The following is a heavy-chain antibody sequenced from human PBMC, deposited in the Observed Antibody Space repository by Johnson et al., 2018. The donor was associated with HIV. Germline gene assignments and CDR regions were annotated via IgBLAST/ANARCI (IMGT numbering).Heavy chain of an antibody. CDR1: GFTFSSYA. D-gene: IGHD3-22*01. CDR2: ISYDGSNK. V-gene: IGHV3-30-3*01. J-gene: IGHJ3*02. CDR3: AREEERITMTEIAFDI. Sequence: QVQLVASGGGVVQPGRSLRLSCAASGFTFSSYAMHWVRQAPDKGLEWVAVISYDGSNKYYADSVKGRFTISRDNSKNTLYLQMNSLRAEDTALYYCAREEERITMTEIAFDIWGQGTMVTVSS.